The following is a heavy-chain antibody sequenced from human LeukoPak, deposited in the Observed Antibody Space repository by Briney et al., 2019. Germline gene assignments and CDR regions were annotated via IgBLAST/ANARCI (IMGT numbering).Heavy chain of an antibody. Sequence: GGSLRLSCAASGFTFDDYGMSWVRQAPGKGLEWVANIKQDGSEKYYVDSVKGRFTISRDNAKNSLYLQMNSLRAEDTAVYYCARALTDFDIWGQGTMVTVSS. V-gene: IGHV3-7*01. CDR2: IKQDGSEK. CDR3: ARALTDFDI. CDR1: GFTFDDYG. J-gene: IGHJ3*02.